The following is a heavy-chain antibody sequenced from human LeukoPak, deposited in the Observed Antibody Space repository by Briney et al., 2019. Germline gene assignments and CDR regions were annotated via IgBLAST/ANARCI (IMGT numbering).Heavy chain of an antibody. CDR3: ARLFSGYSAFDI. CDR1: GFTFSSYE. CDR2: ISSSGSTI. D-gene: IGHD3-22*01. V-gene: IGHV3-48*03. J-gene: IGHJ3*02. Sequence: GGSLRLSCAASGFTFSSYEMNWVRQAPGKGLEWVSYISSSGSTIYYADSVKGRFTISRDNAKNSLYLQMNSLRAEDTAVYYCARLFSGYSAFDIWGQGTMVTVSS.